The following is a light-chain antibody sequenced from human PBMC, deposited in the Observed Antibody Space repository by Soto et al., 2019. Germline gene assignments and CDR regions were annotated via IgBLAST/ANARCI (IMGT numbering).Light chain of an antibody. J-gene: IGLJ3*02. CDR1: SSDVGSYNL. CDR2: EGS. V-gene: IGLV2-23*01. CDR3: CSDAGSSTWV. Sequence: QSALTQPASVSGSPGQSITISCTGTSSDVGSYNLVSWYQQHPGKAPKLMIYEGSKRPSGVSNRFSGSKSGNTASLTISGLEAEDEAYYCCCSDAGSSTWVFGGGTKLTVL.